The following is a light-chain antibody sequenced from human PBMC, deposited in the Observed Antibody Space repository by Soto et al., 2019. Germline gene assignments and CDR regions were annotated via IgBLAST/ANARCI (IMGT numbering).Light chain of an antibody. J-gene: IGKJ5*01. CDR1: QSVLDSSSNKDY. Sequence: EIVVTQSPDSLAVSLGERATISCKPSQSVLDSSSNKDYVAWYQQKPGHPPKLLIQWASTRESGVPDRFSGSGSGTDFTLTISSLEPEDFAVYYCQQRRNWPPGITFGQGTRLEI. CDR2: WAS. CDR3: QQRRNWPPGIT. V-gene: IGKV4-1*01.